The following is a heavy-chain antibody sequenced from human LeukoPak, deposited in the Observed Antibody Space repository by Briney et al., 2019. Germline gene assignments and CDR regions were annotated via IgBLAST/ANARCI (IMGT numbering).Heavy chain of an antibody. CDR1: GYSFTSYW. CDR2: IYPGDSDT. Sequence: GESLQISCKGSGYSFTSYWIGWVRQLPGKGLEWMGIIYPGDSDTRYSPSFQGQVTISADKSITTAYLQWSSLKASDTAMYYCARRIYCSSTSCYYFDYWGQGTLVTVSS. J-gene: IGHJ4*02. D-gene: IGHD2-2*01. CDR3: ARRIYCSSTSCYYFDY. V-gene: IGHV5-51*01.